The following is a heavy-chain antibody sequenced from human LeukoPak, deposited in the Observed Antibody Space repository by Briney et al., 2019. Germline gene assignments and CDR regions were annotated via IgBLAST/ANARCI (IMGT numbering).Heavy chain of an antibody. CDR1: GGSISSSSYY. CDR2: IYYSGST. V-gene: IGHV4-39*01. J-gene: IGHJ5*02. Sequence: PSETLSLTCTVSGGSISSSSYYWGWIRQPPGKGLEWIGSIYYSGSTYYNPSLKSRVTISVDTSKNQFSLKLSSVTAADTAVYYCARAQVAIFGVVQNWFDPWGQGTLVTVSS. CDR3: ARAQVAIFGVVQNWFDP. D-gene: IGHD3-3*01.